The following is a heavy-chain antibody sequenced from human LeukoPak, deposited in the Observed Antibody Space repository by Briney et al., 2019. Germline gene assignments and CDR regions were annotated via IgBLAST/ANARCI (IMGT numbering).Heavy chain of an antibody. CDR3: ARERVARELWYFQH. Sequence: GGSLRLSCAASGFTFSSYAMHWVRQTPGKGLEWVALISYDGSNKYYADSVKGRFTISRDNSKNTLYLQMNSLRAEDTAVYYCARERVARELWYFQHWGQGTLVTVSS. CDR2: ISYDGSNK. D-gene: IGHD1-26*01. V-gene: IGHV3-30-3*01. J-gene: IGHJ1*01. CDR1: GFTFSSYA.